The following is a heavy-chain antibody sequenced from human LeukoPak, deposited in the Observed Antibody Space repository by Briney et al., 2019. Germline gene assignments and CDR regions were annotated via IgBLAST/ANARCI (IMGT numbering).Heavy chain of an antibody. CDR3: ARQGGHYSNYFDN. Sequence: GESLQISTKGSGYSFTSYWIGWVRQMPGKGLEWMGIIYPGDSDTRYSPSFQGQVTISADKSISTAYLQWSSLKASDTAMYYCARQGGHYSNYFDNWGQGTLVTVSS. V-gene: IGHV5-51*01. J-gene: IGHJ4*01. D-gene: IGHD4-11*01. CDR2: IYPGDSDT. CDR1: GYSFTSYW.